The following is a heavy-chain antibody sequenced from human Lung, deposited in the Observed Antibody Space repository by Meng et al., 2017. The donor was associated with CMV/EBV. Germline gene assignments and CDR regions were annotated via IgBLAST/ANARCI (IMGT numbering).Heavy chain of an antibody. V-gene: IGHV3-66*02. Sequence: ESXKISXAASGFTVSSNYMSWVRQAPGKGLEWVSVIYSGGSTYYADSVKGRFTISRDNSKNTLYLQMNSLRAEDTAVYYCARDPIEYSSSVADYWGQGPLVTVSS. D-gene: IGHD6-6*01. CDR1: GFTVSSNY. CDR2: IYSGGST. J-gene: IGHJ4*02. CDR3: ARDPIEYSSSVADY.